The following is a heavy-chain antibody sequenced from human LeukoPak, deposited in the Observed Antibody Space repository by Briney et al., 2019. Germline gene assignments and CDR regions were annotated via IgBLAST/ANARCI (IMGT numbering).Heavy chain of an antibody. CDR2: IYYSGST. Sequence: PSETLSLTCTVSGGSMSSGDYYWSWIRQPPGKGLEWIGYIYYSGSTYYNPSLKSRVTISVDTSKNQFSLKLSSVTAADTAVYYCARGLQWIQLWLDYWGQGTLVTVSS. J-gene: IGHJ4*02. V-gene: IGHV4-30-4*01. CDR3: ARGLQWIQLWLDY. CDR1: GGSMSSGDYY. D-gene: IGHD5-18*01.